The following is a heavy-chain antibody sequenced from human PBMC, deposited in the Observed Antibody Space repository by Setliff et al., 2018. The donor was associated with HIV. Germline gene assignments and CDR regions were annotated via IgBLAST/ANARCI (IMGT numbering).Heavy chain of an antibody. D-gene: IGHD2-15*01. V-gene: IGHV3-15*05. Sequence: PGGSLRLSCAASGFTFSNAWMNWVRQAPGKGLEWVGRIKSKTDGGTSDYAAPVKGRFTISRDDSKTTLYLQMNSLKIEDTAVYYCVRGLGSEFDYWGQGTLVTVSS. CDR3: VRGLGSEFDY. J-gene: IGHJ4*02. CDR1: GFTFSNAW. CDR2: IKSKTDGGTS.